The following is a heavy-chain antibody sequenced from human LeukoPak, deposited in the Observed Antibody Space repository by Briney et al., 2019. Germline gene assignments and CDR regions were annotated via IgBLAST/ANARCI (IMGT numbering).Heavy chain of an antibody. CDR2: ISSSSSYI. V-gene: IGHV3-21*01. CDR1: GFTFSSYS. CDR3: ARMLDYYDSSGLRDY. J-gene: IGHJ4*02. Sequence: GGSLRLSCAASGFTFSSYSMNWVRQAPGKGLEWVSSISSSSSYIYYADSVKGRFTISRDNAKNSLYLQMNSLRAEDTAVYYCARMLDYYDSSGLRDYWGQGTLVTVSS. D-gene: IGHD3-22*01.